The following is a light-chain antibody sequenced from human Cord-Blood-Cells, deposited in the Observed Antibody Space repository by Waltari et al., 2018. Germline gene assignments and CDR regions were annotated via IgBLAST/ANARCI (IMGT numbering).Light chain of an antibody. J-gene: IGLJ2*01. CDR3: SSYTSSSTLV. V-gene: IGLV1-40*01. Sequence: QSVLTQPPSVSGAPGQRVTISCTGSSSNIGAGYDVHWYQQLPGTAPKLLIYGNSNRHSGVPDRFSGSKSGTSASLAITGLQAEDEADYYCSSYTSSSTLVFGGGTKLTVL. CDR2: GNS. CDR1: SSNIGAGYD.